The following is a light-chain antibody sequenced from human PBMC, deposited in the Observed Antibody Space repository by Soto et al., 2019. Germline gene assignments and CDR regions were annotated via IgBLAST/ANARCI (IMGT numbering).Light chain of an antibody. CDR1: QSVGSK. CDR2: DAS. Sequence: EIVMTQPPPTLPVSPGERPTLSCRASQSVGSKLAWYQQQPGQAPRLLIYDASTRATGIPARFSGSGSGTEFTLTISSLQSEDFAVYYCQQYNNWPPTTFGQGTKVDIK. CDR3: QQYNNWPPTT. J-gene: IGKJ1*01. V-gene: IGKV3-15*01.